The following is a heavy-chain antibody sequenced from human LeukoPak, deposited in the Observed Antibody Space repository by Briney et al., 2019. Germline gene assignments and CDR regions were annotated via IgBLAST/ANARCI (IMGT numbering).Heavy chain of an antibody. CDR2: ITPFNGNT. CDR1: GYTFTYRY. Sequence: ASVKVSCKASGYTFTYRYLHWVRQAPGQALEWMGWITPFNGNTNYAQKFQDRVTITRDRSMSTAHMELSSLRSEDAAMYYCARSRGLAAAVSIHDAFDIWGQGTMVTVSS. D-gene: IGHD6-13*01. CDR3: ARSRGLAAAVSIHDAFDI. V-gene: IGHV1-45*02. J-gene: IGHJ3*02.